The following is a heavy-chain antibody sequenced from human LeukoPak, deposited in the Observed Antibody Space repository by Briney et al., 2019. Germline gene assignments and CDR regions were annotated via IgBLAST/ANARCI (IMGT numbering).Heavy chain of an antibody. CDR1: GYTFTNYY. V-gene: IGHV1-3*01. D-gene: IGHD1-20*01. CDR3: ARTHNWNDAGFDY. CDR2: INAGNGNT. Sequence: ASVKVSCKASGYTFTNYYMHWVRQAPGQRLEWMGWINAGNGNTKYSQKFQGRVTITRDTSASTAYMELNSLRSADTAAYYCARTHNWNDAGFDYWGQGTLVTVSS. J-gene: IGHJ4*02.